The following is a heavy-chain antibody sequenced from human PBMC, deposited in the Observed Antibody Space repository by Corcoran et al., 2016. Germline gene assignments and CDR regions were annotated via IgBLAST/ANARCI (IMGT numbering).Heavy chain of an antibody. CDR3: ARGAPFYSGSYWFDP. D-gene: IGHD5-12*01. CDR2: INHSGST. CDR1: GGSFSGYY. Sequence: QVQLQQWGAGLLKPSETLSLTCAVYGGSFSGYYWSWIRQPPGKGLEWIGEINHSGSTNYNPSLKSRVPISVDTSKNQFSLKLSSVTAADTAGYYSARGAPFYSGSYWFDPCGQGTLVTVSS. J-gene: IGHJ5*02. V-gene: IGHV4-34*01.